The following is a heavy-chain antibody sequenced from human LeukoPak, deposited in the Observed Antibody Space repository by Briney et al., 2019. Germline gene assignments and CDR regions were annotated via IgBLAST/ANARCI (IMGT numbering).Heavy chain of an antibody. V-gene: IGHV4-39*01. D-gene: IGHD1-26*01. CDR3: ARQKLGTIVGAQYYFDY. J-gene: IGHJ4*02. Sequence: SETLSLTCTVSGGSISSSSDYWGWVRQPPGGGLEWIERIYYSGSTYYNPSLKSRVTISVNTSKNQFSLKLSSVTAAHTAVYYCARQKLGTIVGAQYYFDYWGQGTLLTVSS. CDR2: IYYSGST. CDR1: GGSISSSSDY.